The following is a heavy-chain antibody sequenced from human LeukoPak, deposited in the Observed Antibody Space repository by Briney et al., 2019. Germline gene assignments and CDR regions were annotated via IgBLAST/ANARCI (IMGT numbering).Heavy chain of an antibody. D-gene: IGHD1-26*01. J-gene: IGHJ4*02. CDR2: VYYSGST. CDR1: GGSISSYY. V-gene: IGHV4-59*01. CDR3: AREIRIVGYFDY. Sequence: SETLSLTCSVSGGSISSYYWSWIRQPPGKGLEWIGYVYYSGSTNYNPSLKSRVTISVDTSKNQFSLKLSSVTAADTAVYYCAREIRIVGYFDYWGQGTLVTVSS.